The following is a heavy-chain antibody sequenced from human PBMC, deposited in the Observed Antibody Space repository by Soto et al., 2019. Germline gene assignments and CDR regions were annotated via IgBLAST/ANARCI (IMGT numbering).Heavy chain of an antibody. D-gene: IGHD5-18*01. Sequence: GGSLRLSCAASGFTFSSYAMSWVRQAPGKGLEWVSAISGSGGSTYYADSVKGRFTISRDNSKNTLYLQMNSLSAEDTALYYCAKDSTAMVAFDIWGQGTMVTVSS. V-gene: IGHV3-23*01. CDR1: GFTFSSYA. CDR2: ISGSGGST. CDR3: AKDSTAMVAFDI. J-gene: IGHJ3*02.